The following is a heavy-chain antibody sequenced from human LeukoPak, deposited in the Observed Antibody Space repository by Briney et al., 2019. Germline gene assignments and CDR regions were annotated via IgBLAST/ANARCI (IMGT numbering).Heavy chain of an antibody. CDR2: ISGSGGST. CDR3: AKDCSSTSCYGGGSDY. CDR1: GFILSNCA. V-gene: IGHV3-23*01. D-gene: IGHD2-2*01. J-gene: IGHJ4*02. Sequence: PGGSLRLSCAASGFILSNCAMTWVRQAPGKGLEWVSAISGSGGSTYYADSVKGRFTISRDNSKNTLYLQMNSLRVEDTAVYYCAKDCSSTSCYGGGSDYWGQGTLVTVSS.